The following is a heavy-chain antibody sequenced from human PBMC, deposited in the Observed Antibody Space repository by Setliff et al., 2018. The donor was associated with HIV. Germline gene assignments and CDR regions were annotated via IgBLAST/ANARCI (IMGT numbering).Heavy chain of an antibody. CDR3: ARGVVVAAHNWFDP. J-gene: IGHJ5*02. D-gene: IGHD2-15*01. V-gene: IGHV3-66*01. CDR1: GFTFCYAW. CDR2: IYADGNT. Sequence: GGSLRLSCAASGFTFCYAWMNWVRQAPGKGLEWVSVIYADGNTYYAESAKGRFINSGDVSKNTLFLQMNSLRAEDTAVYYCARGVVVAAHNWFDPWGQGTLVTVSS.